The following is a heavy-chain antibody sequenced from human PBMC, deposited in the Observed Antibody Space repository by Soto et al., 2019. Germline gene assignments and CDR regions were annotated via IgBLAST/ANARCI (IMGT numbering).Heavy chain of an antibody. J-gene: IGHJ3*02. CDR2: IWYDGSNK. CDR3: ARDRAPDAFDI. Sequence: QVQLVESGGGVVQPGRSLRLSCAASGFTFSSYGMHWVRQAPGKGLEWVAVIWYDGSNKYYADSVKGRFTISRDNSKNTLYLQMNSLRAEDTAVYYCARDRAPDAFDIWGQGTMVTVS. D-gene: IGHD1-26*01. CDR1: GFTFSSYG. V-gene: IGHV3-33*01.